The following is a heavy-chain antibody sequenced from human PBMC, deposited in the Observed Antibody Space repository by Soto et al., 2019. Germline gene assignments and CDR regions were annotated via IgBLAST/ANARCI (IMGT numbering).Heavy chain of an antibody. D-gene: IGHD3-22*01. CDR2: VYYSGSS. Sequence: PSETLSLTCTVSGGSINNNDYYWSWIRQTPGKGLEWIGYVYYSGSSDYIPSLKSRLSISIDTSKNQFSLRLSSVTAADTAIYYCARMSYYYDKWYFDLWGRGTLVTVSS. CDR1: GGSINNNDYY. J-gene: IGHJ2*01. V-gene: IGHV4-30-4*01. CDR3: ARMSYYYDKWYFDL.